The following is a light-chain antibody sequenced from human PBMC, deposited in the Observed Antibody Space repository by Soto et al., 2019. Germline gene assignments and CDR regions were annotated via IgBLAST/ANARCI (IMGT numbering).Light chain of an antibody. V-gene: IGLV2-11*01. Sequence: QSALTQPRSVSGSPGQSVTFSCTGTSSDVGGYDYVSWYQHHPGKAPKLMIYDVTRRPSGVPDRFSGSKSGNTASLTISGLQTEDEADYYCCSYAGSSTLYVFGTGTKLTVL. J-gene: IGLJ1*01. CDR3: CSYAGSSTLYV. CDR2: DVT. CDR1: SSDVGGYDY.